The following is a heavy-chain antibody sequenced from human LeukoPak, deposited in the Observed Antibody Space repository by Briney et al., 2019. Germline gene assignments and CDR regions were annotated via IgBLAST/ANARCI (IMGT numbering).Heavy chain of an antibody. CDR2: IYTSGNT. V-gene: IGHV4-61*02. D-gene: IGHD2/OR15-2a*01. CDR3: TRGDNT. J-gene: IGHJ5*02. CDR1: GGSISSGSSY. Sequence: SETLSLTCTVSGGSISSGSSYWSWIRQPAGKGLEWIGRIYTSGNTNYQPSLQSRVTISVDTAKNQFSLKLSSVTAADTAVYYCTRGDNTWGQGTLVTVSS.